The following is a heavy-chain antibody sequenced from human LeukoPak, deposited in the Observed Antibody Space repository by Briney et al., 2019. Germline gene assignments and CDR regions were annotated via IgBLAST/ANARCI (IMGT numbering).Heavy chain of an antibody. Sequence: PGGSLRLSCAVSGITLSNYGMSLVRQAPGKGLEWVSAISGSGGSTYYADSVKGRFTISRDNSKNTLYLQMNSLRAEDTAVYYCAKAQEFSSWYGGYYYYGMDVWGQGTTVTVSS. D-gene: IGHD6-13*01. J-gene: IGHJ6*02. CDR2: ISGSGGST. V-gene: IGHV3-23*01. CDR1: GITLSNYG. CDR3: AKAQEFSSWYGGYYYYGMDV.